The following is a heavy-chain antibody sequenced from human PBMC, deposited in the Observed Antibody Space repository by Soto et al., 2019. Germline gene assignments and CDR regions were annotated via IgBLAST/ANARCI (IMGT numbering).Heavy chain of an antibody. Sequence: TLSLTCAVSGGSISSGGYSWSWIRQPPGKGLEWLGYIHQTGITYYNPSLMSRVTISLERSSSQCSQNLSFVTAADTAVLFCGRDRKQSNYFGYWGQGTLGAVSS. CDR1: GGSISSGGYS. CDR2: IHQTGIT. V-gene: IGHV4-30-2*01. CDR3: GRDRKQSNYFGY. J-gene: IGHJ4*02.